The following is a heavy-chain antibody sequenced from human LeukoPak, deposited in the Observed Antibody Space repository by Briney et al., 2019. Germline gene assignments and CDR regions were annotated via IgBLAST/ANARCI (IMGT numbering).Heavy chain of an antibody. CDR1: GPISGYY. J-gene: IGHJ3*02. CDR3: AGQKCTSTSFLTKSAFDI. CDR2: IYTSGST. D-gene: IGHD2-2*01. V-gene: IGHV4-4*09. Sequence: TSETLSLTCTVSGPISGYYWSWIRQPPGKGLEWIGYIYTSGSTNYNPSLESRVTISVDTSKNQFSLDLSSVTAADTAVYYCAGQKCTSTSFLTKSAFDIWGQGTMVTVSS.